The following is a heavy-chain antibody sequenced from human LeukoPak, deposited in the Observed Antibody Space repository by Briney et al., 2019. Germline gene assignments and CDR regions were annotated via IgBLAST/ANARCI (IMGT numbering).Heavy chain of an antibody. Sequence: GGSLRLSCAASGFTVSTNYMTWVRQAPGKGLEWVSVVYGGGATYYADSVKGRFTISRDNSKNSLYLQMNSLRAEDTAVYYCARGGSSGYPRDHDAFDIWGQGTMVTVSS. CDR2: VYGGGAT. CDR1: GFTVSTNY. J-gene: IGHJ3*02. D-gene: IGHD3-22*01. CDR3: ARGGSSGYPRDHDAFDI. V-gene: IGHV3-53*01.